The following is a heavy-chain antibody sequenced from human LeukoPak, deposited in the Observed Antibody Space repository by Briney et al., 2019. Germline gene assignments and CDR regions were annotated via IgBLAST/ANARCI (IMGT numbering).Heavy chain of an antibody. CDR2: IYYSGST. Sequence: SETLSLTCTVSGASISSSTDYWGWIRQPPGKGLEWIANIYYSGSTYYNPSLKSRVTISVDTSKNQFSLKLSSVTAADTAVYYCAGAQLERRSYYYYYMDVWGKGTTVTISS. CDR3: AGAQLERRSYYYYYMDV. CDR1: GASISSSTDY. D-gene: IGHD1-1*01. J-gene: IGHJ6*03. V-gene: IGHV4-39*01.